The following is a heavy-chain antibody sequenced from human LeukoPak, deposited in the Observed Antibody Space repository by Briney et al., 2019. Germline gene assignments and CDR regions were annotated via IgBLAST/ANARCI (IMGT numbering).Heavy chain of an antibody. CDR1: GYTFTSYY. Sequence: ASVKVSCKASGYTFTSYYMHWVRQAPGQGLEWMGMISPSGASTSYAQKFQGRVTMTRDVSTSTVYMELSSLRSEDTAVYYCARDSGGLVTNDAFDIWGQGTMVTVSS. V-gene: IGHV1-46*01. D-gene: IGHD3/OR15-3a*01. CDR3: ARDSGGLVTNDAFDI. CDR2: ISPSGAST. J-gene: IGHJ3*02.